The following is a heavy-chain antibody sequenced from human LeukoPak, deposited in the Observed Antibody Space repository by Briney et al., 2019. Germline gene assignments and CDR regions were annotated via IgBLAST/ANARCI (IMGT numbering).Heavy chain of an antibody. CDR2: LYSGGAA. D-gene: IGHD3-10*01. CDR1: GFSVRDNY. Sequence: GGSLRLSCAVSGFSVRDNYINWVRQTPGGGLECVSVLYSGGAAYYADSVKGRFTISRDTSKNTLSLQMNSLRAEDTALYYCARGTFSPQGSYFGHWGQGTRVTVSS. CDR3: ARGTFSPQGSYFGH. V-gene: IGHV3-53*01. J-gene: IGHJ4*02.